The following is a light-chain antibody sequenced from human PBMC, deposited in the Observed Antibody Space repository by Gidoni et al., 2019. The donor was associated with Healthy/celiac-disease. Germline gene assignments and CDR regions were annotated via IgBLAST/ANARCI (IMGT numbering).Light chain of an antibody. CDR2: DAS. J-gene: IGKJ4*01. CDR3: QQRSNWPPG. Sequence: IVLTQSPATLSLSPGERATLCCRASQSVSSYLAWYQQKPGQAPRLLIYDASNRATGIPARFSGSGSGTDFTLTISSLEPEDFAVYYCQQRSNWPPGFGGGTKVEIK. CDR1: QSVSSY. V-gene: IGKV3-11*01.